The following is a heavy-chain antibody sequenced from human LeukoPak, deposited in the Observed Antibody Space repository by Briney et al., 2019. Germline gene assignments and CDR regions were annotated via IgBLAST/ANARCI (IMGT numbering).Heavy chain of an antibody. CDR1: GFTFSSYA. CDR2: ISGSGGST. Sequence: PGGSLRLSCAASGFTFSSYAMSWVRQAPRKGLEWVSAISGSGGSTYYADSVKGRFTISRDNSKNTLYLQMNSLRAEDTAVYYCAKDGGYYYGSGSYSFDYWGQGTLVTVSS. CDR3: AKDGGYYYGSGSYSFDY. V-gene: IGHV3-23*01. D-gene: IGHD3-10*01. J-gene: IGHJ4*02.